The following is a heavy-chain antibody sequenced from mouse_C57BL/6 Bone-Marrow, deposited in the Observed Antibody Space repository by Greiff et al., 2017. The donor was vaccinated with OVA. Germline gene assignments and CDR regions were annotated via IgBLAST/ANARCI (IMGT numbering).Heavy chain of an antibody. Sequence: QVQLQQPGAELVKPGASVKLSCKASGYTFTSYWMHWVKQRPGQGLEWIGMIHPNSGSTNYNEKFKSKATLTVDKSSSTAYMQLSSLTSEDSAVYYCAREYYDGSSYVPGVAYWGQGTLVTVSA. CDR2: IHPNSGST. V-gene: IGHV1-64*01. J-gene: IGHJ3*01. CDR1: GYTFTSYW. D-gene: IGHD1-1*01. CDR3: AREYYDGSSYVPGVAY.